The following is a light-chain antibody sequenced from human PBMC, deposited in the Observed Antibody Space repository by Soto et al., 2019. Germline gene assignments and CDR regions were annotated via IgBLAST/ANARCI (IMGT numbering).Light chain of an antibody. Sequence: EIVLTQSLATLSSSPGERATLSCRASQSIDTYLAWYQQKPGQAPRLLIYDASDRATGIPARFSGSGSGTAFTLTISGLEPEDFALYYCQQSYNWPITFGGGTKVDIK. CDR2: DAS. CDR3: QQSYNWPIT. CDR1: QSIDTY. V-gene: IGKV3-11*01. J-gene: IGKJ4*01.